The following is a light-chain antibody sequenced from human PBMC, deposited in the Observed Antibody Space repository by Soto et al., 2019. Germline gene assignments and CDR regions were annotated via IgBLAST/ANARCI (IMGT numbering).Light chain of an antibody. J-gene: IGKJ2*01. V-gene: IGKV1-39*01. CDR1: QSIGSY. CDR2: SAT. Sequence: DIQMTQSPSSLSASVGERVTITCRASQSIGSYLNWYQQKPGKAPKLLIHSATILPGGVPSRFSGSESGTDFTLTITNLQPGDFATYFCQQSYTAPHFGQGTKLVIK. CDR3: QQSYTAPH.